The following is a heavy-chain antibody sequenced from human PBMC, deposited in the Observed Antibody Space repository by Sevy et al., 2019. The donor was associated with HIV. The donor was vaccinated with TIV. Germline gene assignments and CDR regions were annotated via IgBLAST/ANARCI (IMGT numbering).Heavy chain of an antibody. V-gene: IGHV3-7*01. CDR3: ARGANNLYN. J-gene: IGHJ4*02. CDR1: GFTFSRDW. Sequence: GGSLRLSCAASGFTFSRDWMTWVRQAPGKGLEWVAKIKADGSETYSVDSVKGRFSISRDNAKNALYLQMISLRAEDTAVYYCARGANNLYNWGQGTLVTVSS. D-gene: IGHD3-10*01. CDR2: IKADGSET.